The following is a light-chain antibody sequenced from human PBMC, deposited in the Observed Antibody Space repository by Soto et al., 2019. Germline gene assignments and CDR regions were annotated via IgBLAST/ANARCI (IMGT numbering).Light chain of an antibody. J-gene: IGKJ1*01. CDR2: KAS. Sequence: DIQMTQSPSTLSASVGDRVTITFRASQSISTWLAWYQQKPGTAPNLLIYKASTLQSGVPSRFSGTGSGTEFTLTISSLQPDDSATYYCQQYNDNWTFGQGTKV. V-gene: IGKV1-5*03. CDR3: QQYNDNWT. CDR1: QSISTW.